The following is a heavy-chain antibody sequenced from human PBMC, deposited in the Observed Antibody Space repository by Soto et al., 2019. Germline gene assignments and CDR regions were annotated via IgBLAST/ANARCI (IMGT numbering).Heavy chain of an antibody. V-gene: IGHV3-23*01. J-gene: IGHJ6*02. Sequence: PGGSLRLSCAASGFTFSSYAMSWVRQAPGKGLEWVSAISGSGGSTYYADSVKGRFTISRDNSKNTLYLQMNSLRAEDTAVYYCAKDEKDIVVVVADTRYYYSGMDVWGQGTTVTVSS. CDR3: AKDEKDIVVVVADTRYYYSGMDV. CDR2: ISGSGGST. CDR1: GFTFSSYA. D-gene: IGHD2-15*01.